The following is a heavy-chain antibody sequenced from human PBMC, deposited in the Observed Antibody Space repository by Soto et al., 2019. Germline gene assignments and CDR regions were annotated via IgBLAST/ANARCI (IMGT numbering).Heavy chain of an antibody. CDR3: ARDLSAVAGTQAVEI. V-gene: IGHV1-69*08. J-gene: IGHJ3*02. Sequence: QVQLVQSGAEVGKPGSSVKVSCKASGDSFSSYTLSWMRQAPGHGLEWMGRIVPLLGTTNYAQKFQGSVTCTADKSTSTVYMELRSLRSEDTALYYCARDLSAVAGTQAVEIWGQGTMVIVSS. CDR1: GDSFSSYT. CDR2: IVPLLGTT. D-gene: IGHD6-19*01.